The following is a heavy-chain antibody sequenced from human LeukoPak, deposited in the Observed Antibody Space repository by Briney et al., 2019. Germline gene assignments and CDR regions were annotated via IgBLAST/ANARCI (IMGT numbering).Heavy chain of an antibody. V-gene: IGHV3-7*03. D-gene: IGHD6-19*01. CDR2: IKQDGSEK. CDR3: AKKGDSGWYYDY. CDR1: GFTFSSYW. Sequence: PGGSLRLSCAASGFTFSSYWMSWVRQAPGKGLEWVANIKQDGSEKYYVDSVKGRFTISRDNAKNSLYLQVNSLRAEDTAVYYCAKKGDSGWYYDYWGQGTLVTVSS. J-gene: IGHJ4*02.